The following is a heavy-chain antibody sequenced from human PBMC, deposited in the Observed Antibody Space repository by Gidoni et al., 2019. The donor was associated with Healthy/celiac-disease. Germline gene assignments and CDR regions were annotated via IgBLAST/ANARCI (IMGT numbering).Heavy chain of an antibody. V-gene: IGHV4-30-2*01. CDR2: IYHSGST. Sequence: QLQLHESGSGLVKPSQTLSLTCAASGGSISSGGYSWSWIRQPPGKGLEWIGYIYHSGSTYYNPSLKSRVTISVDRSKNQFSLKLSSVTAADTAVYYCSSTSPMFRYYGMDVWGQGTTVTVSS. CDR1: GGSISSGGYS. J-gene: IGHJ6*02. CDR3: SSTSPMFRYYGMDV. D-gene: IGHD2-2*01.